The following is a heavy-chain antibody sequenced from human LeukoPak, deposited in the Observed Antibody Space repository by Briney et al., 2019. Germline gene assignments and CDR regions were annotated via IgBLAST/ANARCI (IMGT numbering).Heavy chain of an antibody. CDR1: GFSLRTSGVG. V-gene: IGHV2-5*02. CDR3: AHVDSSGYYLLFDY. Sequence: VSGRTLVKPTQTLTLTCTFSGFSLRTSGVGVGWIRQPPGKALEWLALIYWDDDKRYSPSLKSRLTITKDTSKNQVVLTMTNMDPVDTATYYCAHVDSSGYYLLFDYWGQGTLVTVSS. D-gene: IGHD3-22*01. J-gene: IGHJ4*02. CDR2: IYWDDDK.